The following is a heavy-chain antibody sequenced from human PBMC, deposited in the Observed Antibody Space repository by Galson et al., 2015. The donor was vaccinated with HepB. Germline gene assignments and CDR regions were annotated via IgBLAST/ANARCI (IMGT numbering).Heavy chain of an antibody. CDR1: GGSISRNNYY. CDR3: VGKGLTYCGGDCYSPVDY. Sequence: ETLSLTCSVSGGSISRNNYYWGWIRQPPEKGLEWIGSMYYSGSTYYNPSLKSRVTISGDTSKNHFSLKLTSVTAADTAVYYCVGKGLTYCGGDCYSPVDYWGQGSLVTVSS. CDR2: MYYSGST. D-gene: IGHD2-21*02. J-gene: IGHJ4*02. V-gene: IGHV4-39*02.